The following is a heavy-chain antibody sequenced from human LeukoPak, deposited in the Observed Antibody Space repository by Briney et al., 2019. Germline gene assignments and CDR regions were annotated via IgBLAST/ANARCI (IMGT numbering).Heavy chain of an antibody. CDR1: GFTFSSYS. CDR2: ISSSSSTI. Sequence: GGSLRLSCAASGFTFSSYSMTWVRQAPGKGLEWVSYISSSSSTIYYADSVKGRFTISGDNAKNSLYLQMNSLRDEDTAVYYCASGYDLGYWGQGTLVAVSS. V-gene: IGHV3-48*02. J-gene: IGHJ4*02. D-gene: IGHD5-12*01. CDR3: ASGYDLGY.